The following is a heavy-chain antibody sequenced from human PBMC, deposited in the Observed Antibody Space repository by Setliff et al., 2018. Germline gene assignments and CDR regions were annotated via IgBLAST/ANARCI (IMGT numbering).Heavy chain of an antibody. J-gene: IGHJ4*02. CDR3: ARGYYDSYARYYVVGDY. D-gene: IGHD3-22*01. CDR2: INPSGGLT. Sequence: ASVKVSCKASGYTLTNYYMHWVRQAPGQGLEWMGIINPSGGLTRYAQKFQGRVTMTRDTSTSTVYMEVSSLRSEDTAVYYCARGYYDSYARYYVVGDYWGQGTPVTVSS. V-gene: IGHV1-46*01. CDR1: GYTLTNYY.